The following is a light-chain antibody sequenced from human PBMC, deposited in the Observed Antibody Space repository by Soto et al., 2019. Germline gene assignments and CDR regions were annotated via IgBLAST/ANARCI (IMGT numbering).Light chain of an antibody. CDR2: GAS. J-gene: IGKJ1*01. CDR3: QQYNNWPRT. V-gene: IGKV3-15*01. CDR1: QSVSSN. Sequence: EIVMTQSPATLSASPGERSTLSFRASQSVSSNLAWYQQKPGQAPRLLIYGASTRATGIPARFSGSGSGTEFTLTISSLQSEDFAVYYCQQYNNWPRTFGQGTKVDIK.